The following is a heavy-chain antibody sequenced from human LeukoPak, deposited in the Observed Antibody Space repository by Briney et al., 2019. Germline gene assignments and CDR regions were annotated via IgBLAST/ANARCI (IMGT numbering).Heavy chain of an antibody. CDR3: ARTYSGSYSHLEY. J-gene: IGHJ4*02. CDR2: IYHSGST. Sequence: KPSETLSLXCTVSGFSITTGYYWGWIRQPPGKGLEWIGSIYHSGSTYYNPSLKSRVTISVDTSRNQFSLKLSSVTAADTAVYYCARTYSGSYSHLEYWGQGTLVTVSP. D-gene: IGHD1-26*01. CDR1: GFSITTGYY. V-gene: IGHV4-38-2*02.